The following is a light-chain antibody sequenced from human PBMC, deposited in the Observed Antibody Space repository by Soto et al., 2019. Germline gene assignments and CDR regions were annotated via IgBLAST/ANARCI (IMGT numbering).Light chain of an antibody. CDR2: WAF. V-gene: IGKV4-1*01. Sequence: DIVMTQSPESLAVSLGQRATIKCESSHSLLYSADNKTYLAWYQQKPGLPPQLLIYWAFTRESGVPDRFSGSGSRTDFTLTISSLQAEDVALYYCQQYYTTPWAFGQGTKVDIK. CDR3: QQYYTTPWA. J-gene: IGKJ1*01. CDR1: HSLLYSADNKTY.